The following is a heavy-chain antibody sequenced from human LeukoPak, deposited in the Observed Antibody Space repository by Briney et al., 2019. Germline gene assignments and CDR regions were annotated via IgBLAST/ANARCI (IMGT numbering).Heavy chain of an antibody. D-gene: IGHD5-12*01. CDR3: ARGSVATIQPEDY. CDR2: IYSGGST. V-gene: IGHV3-66*01. Sequence: PGGSLRLSCAASGFTVSSNYMFWVRQAPGKGLEWVSVIYSGGSTYYADSVKGRFTISRDNSKNTVYLQMNSLRAEDTAVYYCARGSVATIQPEDYWGQGTLVTVSS. J-gene: IGHJ4*02. CDR1: GFTVSSNY.